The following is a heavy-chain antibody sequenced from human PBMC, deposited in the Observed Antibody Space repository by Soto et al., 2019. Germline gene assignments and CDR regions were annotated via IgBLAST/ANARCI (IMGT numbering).Heavy chain of an antibody. J-gene: IGHJ4*02. D-gene: IGHD1-1*01. CDR2: VNPNRGGT. V-gene: IGHV1-2*02. CDR3: AASDSITTTGDY. CDR1: GYTFIAYY. Sequence: QVHLVQSGAEVKKPGASVKVSCKASGYTFIAYYIHWVRQAPGQGLEWMGWVNPNRGGTSYAQKFQDRVTMTRDTSISTAYMELSRLTSDDTAVYYCAASDSITTTGDYWGQGTLVIVSS.